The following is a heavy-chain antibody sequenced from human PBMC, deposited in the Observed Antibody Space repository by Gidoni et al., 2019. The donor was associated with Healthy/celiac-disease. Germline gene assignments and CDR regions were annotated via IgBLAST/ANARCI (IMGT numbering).Heavy chain of an antibody. Sequence: EVQLVESGGGLVQPGGSLRLSCAASGFTFSSYSMNWVRQAPGKGLEWVSYISSSSSTIYYADSVKGRFTISRDNAKNSLYLQMNSLRDEDTAVYYCARGRGIAAAGYLPFFDYWGQGTLVTVSS. CDR2: ISSSSSTI. V-gene: IGHV3-48*02. J-gene: IGHJ4*02. D-gene: IGHD6-13*01. CDR1: GFTFSSYS. CDR3: ARGRGIAAAGYLPFFDY.